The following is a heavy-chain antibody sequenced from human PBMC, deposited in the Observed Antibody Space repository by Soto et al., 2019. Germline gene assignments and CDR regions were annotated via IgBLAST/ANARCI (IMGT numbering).Heavy chain of an antibody. J-gene: IGHJ6*02. D-gene: IGHD4-17*01. CDR3: AIGEGVYAVTPKNGMDV. V-gene: IGHV1-69*01. CDR1: GGTFSSYA. CDR2: IIPIFGTA. Sequence: QVQLVQSGAEVKKPGSSVKVSCKASGGTFSSYAISWVRQAPGQGLEWMGGIIPIFGTANYAQKFQGRVTINADESTSTAYMELSSLRSEDTAVYYWAIGEGVYAVTPKNGMDVWGQGTTVTVSS.